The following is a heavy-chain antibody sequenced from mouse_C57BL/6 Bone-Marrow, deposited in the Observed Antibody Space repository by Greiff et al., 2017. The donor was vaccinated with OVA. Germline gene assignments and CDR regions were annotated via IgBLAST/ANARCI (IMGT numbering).Heavy chain of an antibody. Sequence: LEESGAELARPGASVKMSCKASGYTFTSYTMHWVKQRPGQGLEWIGYINPSSGYTKYNQKFKDKATLTADKSSSTAYMQLSSLTSEDSAVYYCARLRLWYFDVWGTGTTVTVSS. CDR1: GYTFTSYT. J-gene: IGHJ1*03. CDR2: INPSSGYT. V-gene: IGHV1-4*01. D-gene: IGHD2-12*01. CDR3: ARLRLWYFDV.